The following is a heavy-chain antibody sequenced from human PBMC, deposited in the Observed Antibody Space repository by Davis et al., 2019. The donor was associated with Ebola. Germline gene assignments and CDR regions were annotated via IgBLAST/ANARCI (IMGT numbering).Heavy chain of an antibody. CDR2: INWNGGST. CDR3: ARGVVVQGVTPFDY. Sequence: GESLKISCAASGFTFDDYGMSWVRQAPGKGLEWVSGINWNGGSTGYADSVKGRFTISRDNAKNSLYLQMNSLRAEDTALYHCARGVVVQGVTPFDYWGQGTLVTVSS. CDR1: GFTFDDYG. V-gene: IGHV3-20*01. J-gene: IGHJ4*02. D-gene: IGHD3-10*01.